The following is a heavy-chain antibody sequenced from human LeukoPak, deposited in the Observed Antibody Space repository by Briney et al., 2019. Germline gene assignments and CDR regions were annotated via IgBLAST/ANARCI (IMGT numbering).Heavy chain of an antibody. V-gene: IGHV1-2*02. CDR1: GYTFTGYH. D-gene: IGHD2-15*01. CDR3: ARDGGLYCSGGNCYGGLDYYYYMDV. J-gene: IGHJ6*03. CDR2: INPNSGGT. Sequence: ASVKVSCKASGYTFTGYHMHWVRQAPGQGLEWMGWINPNSGGTNYAQKFQGRVTMTRDTSISTAYMELSRLRSEDTAVYYCARDGGLYCSGGNCYGGLDYYYYMDVWGKGTTVTASS.